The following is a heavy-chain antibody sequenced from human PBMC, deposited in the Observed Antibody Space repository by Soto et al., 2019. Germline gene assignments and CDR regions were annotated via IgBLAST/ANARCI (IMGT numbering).Heavy chain of an antibody. CDR1: GASISNTDW. CDR3: AIPGAGDFDY. J-gene: IGHJ4*02. CDR2: IYHSGTT. V-gene: IGHV4-4*02. D-gene: IGHD6-13*01. Sequence: QVQLQESGPGLVEPSGTLSITCAVSGASISNTDWWSWVRQRPGKGLEWIGEIYHSGTTNCDPSLKSRVTISLDKSKSQFSLKLTSVTAADTAVYYCAIPGAGDFDYWGQGTLVTVSS.